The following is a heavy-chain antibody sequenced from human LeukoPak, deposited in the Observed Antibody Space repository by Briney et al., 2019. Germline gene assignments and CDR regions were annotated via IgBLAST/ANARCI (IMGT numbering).Heavy chain of an antibody. Sequence: KPSETLSLTCTVSGGSFGSRRYYWGWIRRPGGNGLDWIGRIYTGGSTKYNPSLESRVTMSEDPSKNQFSLKLTSLTAADTAVYYCARGQLYDGWSLVDFWYFDLWGRGTLVTVSS. CDR1: GGSFGSRRYY. CDR3: ARGQLYDGWSLVDFWYFDL. D-gene: IGHD2-15*01. CDR2: IYTGGST. J-gene: IGHJ2*01. V-gene: IGHV4-61*02.